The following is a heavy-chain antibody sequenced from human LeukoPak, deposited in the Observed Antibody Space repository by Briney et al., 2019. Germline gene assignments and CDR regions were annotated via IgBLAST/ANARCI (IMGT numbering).Heavy chain of an antibody. V-gene: IGHV3-7*01. CDR3: ATYTQNFGAPGTDY. CDR1: GFTFSNYW. D-gene: IGHD3-10*01. Sequence: SGGSLRPSCTVSGFTFSNYWMRWVRQAPGKGLEWVASIDKNGREKRYVDSVEGRFTISRDNAKNSVYLQMTSLGAEDTAAYYCATYTQNFGAPGTDYWGQGTLVTVSS. J-gene: IGHJ4*02. CDR2: IDKNGREK.